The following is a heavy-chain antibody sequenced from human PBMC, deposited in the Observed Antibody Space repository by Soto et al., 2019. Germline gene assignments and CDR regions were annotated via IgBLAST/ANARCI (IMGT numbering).Heavy chain of an antibody. V-gene: IGHV1-69*12. D-gene: IGHD2-2*01. CDR3: ARAPRRHQLPYYGMDV. J-gene: IGHJ6*02. CDR1: GGTFSSYA. Sequence: QVQLVQSGAEVKKPGSSVKVSCKASGGTFSSYAISWVRQAPGQGLEWMGGIIPIFGTANYAQKFQGRVTITAVESTSTAYLELSSLRSEDTAVYYCARAPRRHQLPYYGMDVWGQGTTVTVSS. CDR2: IIPIFGTA.